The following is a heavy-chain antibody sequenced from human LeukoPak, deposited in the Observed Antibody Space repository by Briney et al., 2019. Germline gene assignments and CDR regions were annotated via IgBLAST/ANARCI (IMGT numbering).Heavy chain of an antibody. J-gene: IGHJ4*02. CDR1: GFTFSGFW. V-gene: IGHV3-7*01. CDR3: ARGHHTRGVYDY. CDR2: INQDESQK. Sequence: GGSLRLSCAAPGFTFSGFWMKWVRQAPGKGLEWVANINQDESQKYYVDSVKGRFTISRDNAKNSLYLQMNSLRAEDTAVYYCARGHHTRGVYDYWGQGTPVTVSS. D-gene: IGHD3-10*01.